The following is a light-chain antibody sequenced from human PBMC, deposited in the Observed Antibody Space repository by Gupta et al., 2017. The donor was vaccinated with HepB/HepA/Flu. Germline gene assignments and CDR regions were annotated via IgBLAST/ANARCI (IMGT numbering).Light chain of an antibody. CDR2: DVS. J-gene: IGLJ2*01. V-gene: IGLV2-14*03. CDR1: SSDVGRYNY. CDR3: SSYTTSRDVL. Sequence: QSALTQPASVSGSPGQSITLSCTGTSSDVGRYNYVSWYQQHPGKAPKLIIYDVSYRPSGVSDRFSGSKSGNPASLSISGLQAEDEADYYCSSYTTSRDVLFGGGTKLTVL.